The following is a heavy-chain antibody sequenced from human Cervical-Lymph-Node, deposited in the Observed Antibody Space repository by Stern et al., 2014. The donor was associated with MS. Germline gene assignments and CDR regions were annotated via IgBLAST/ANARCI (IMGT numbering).Heavy chain of an antibody. CDR2: VSWNSDTI. D-gene: IGHD6-13*01. J-gene: IGHJ4*02. CDR3: AKGEASSITIAGTGIDY. V-gene: IGHV3-9*01. Sequence: EVQLVESGGGLVQPGRSLRLSCAVSGFTFDDYAMHWVRQAPGQGLEWVSGVSWNSDTIDYAESVKGRFTISRDNAKNSLYLRMSSLRAEDTAFYFCAKGEASSITIAGTGIDYWGQGTLVTVS. CDR1: GFTFDDYA.